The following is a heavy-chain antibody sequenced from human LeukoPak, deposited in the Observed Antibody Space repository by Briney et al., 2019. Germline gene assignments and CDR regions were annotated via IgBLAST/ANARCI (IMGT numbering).Heavy chain of an antibody. V-gene: IGHV4-59*08. CDR1: GGSISSYY. Sequence: SETLSLTCTVSGGSISSYYWSWIRQPPGKGLEWIGYIYYSGSTNYNPSLKSRVTISVDTSKNQFSLKLSSVTAADTAVYYCARRLYYDSSGRSYYFDYWGQGTLVTVSS. CDR2: IYYSGST. CDR3: ARRLYYDSSGRSYYFDY. D-gene: IGHD3-22*01. J-gene: IGHJ4*02.